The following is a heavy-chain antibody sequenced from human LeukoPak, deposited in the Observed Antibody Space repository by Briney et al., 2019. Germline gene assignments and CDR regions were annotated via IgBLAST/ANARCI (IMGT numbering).Heavy chain of an antibody. Sequence: GESLKISCKGSGYSFTSYWIAWVRQMPGKGLEWMGIIYPGDSDTRYSPSFQGQVTISADKSISTAYLQWSSLKASDTAMYYCARQWYYYDSSGYRMGAFDIWGQGTMVTVSS. D-gene: IGHD3-22*01. V-gene: IGHV5-51*01. CDR3: ARQWYYYDSSGYRMGAFDI. CDR2: IYPGDSDT. CDR1: GYSFTSYW. J-gene: IGHJ3*02.